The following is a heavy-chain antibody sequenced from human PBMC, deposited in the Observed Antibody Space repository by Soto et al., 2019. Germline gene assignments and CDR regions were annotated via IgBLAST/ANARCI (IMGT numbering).Heavy chain of an antibody. V-gene: IGHV3-23*01. CDR1: GFTFRNYA. CDR2: ISDSSGGT. Sequence: GGSLRLSCAASGFTFRNYAMSWVRQAPGKGLEWVSLISDSSGGTYYADSVKGRFTVSRDNSKNSLYLQVSSLRAEDTAVYYCAKNVPSPTYYDSSGYLYYFETWGQGTLVTVSS. CDR3: AKNVPSPTYYDSSGYLYYFET. J-gene: IGHJ4*02. D-gene: IGHD3-22*01.